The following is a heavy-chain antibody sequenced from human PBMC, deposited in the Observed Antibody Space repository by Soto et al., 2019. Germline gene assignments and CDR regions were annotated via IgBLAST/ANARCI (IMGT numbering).Heavy chain of an antibody. CDR1: GFTVSSSY. CDR3: AREFRDGSNTRLAFDP. Sequence: EMQLVESGEGLVQPGGSLRLSCAASGFTVSSSYMTWVRQAPGKGLEWVSVMYAGGTTYYAGSVKGRFTFSRDNSKNMLYLQMNKLRAEDTAVYYCAREFRDGSNTRLAFDPWGQGTLVTVSS. D-gene: IGHD2-15*01. J-gene: IGHJ5*02. CDR2: MYAGGTT. V-gene: IGHV3-66*01.